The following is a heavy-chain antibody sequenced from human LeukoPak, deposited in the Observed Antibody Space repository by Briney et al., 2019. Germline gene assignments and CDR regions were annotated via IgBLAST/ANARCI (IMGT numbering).Heavy chain of an antibody. D-gene: IGHD5-24*01. J-gene: IGHJ4*02. CDR1: GGSISSSNW. CDR3: ARAQSNQMATKI. Sequence: SETLSLTCVVSGGSISSSNWWSWVRQPPEKGLEWIGEIYHSGSTNYNPSLKSRVTISVDTSKNQFSLKLSSVTAADTAVYYCARAQSNQMATKIWGQGTLVTVSS. CDR2: IYHSGST. V-gene: IGHV4-4*02.